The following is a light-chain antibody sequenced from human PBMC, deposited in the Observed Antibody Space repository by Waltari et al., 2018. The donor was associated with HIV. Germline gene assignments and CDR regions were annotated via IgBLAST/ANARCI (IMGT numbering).Light chain of an antibody. CDR2: EDN. CDR1: SGSIASHY. V-gene: IGLV6-57*04. CDR3: HDYGSSNHWV. Sequence: NFMLTPPHSVSASPGKTVTISCTRRSGSIASHYVQWYQQRPGSAPTTVIYEDNQRPSGVPDRFSGSTDSSSTSAALTSPGRMTEDEADYYCHDYGSSNHWVFGGGTKLTV. J-gene: IGLJ3*02.